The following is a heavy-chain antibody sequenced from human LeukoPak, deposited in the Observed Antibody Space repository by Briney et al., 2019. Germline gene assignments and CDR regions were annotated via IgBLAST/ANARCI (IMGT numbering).Heavy chain of an antibody. CDR1: GFTFSTYP. Sequence: QSGGSLRLSCIASGFTFSTYPMHWVRQAPGKGLEWVAVISYDGSATSYAESVKGRFTISRDNSKNTLYLQMNSLRAEDTAVYYCAKNSDGSYPFRIDYWGQGTLVTVSS. D-gene: IGHD1-26*01. CDR3: AKNSDGSYPFRIDY. CDR2: ISYDGSAT. V-gene: IGHV3-30*04. J-gene: IGHJ4*02.